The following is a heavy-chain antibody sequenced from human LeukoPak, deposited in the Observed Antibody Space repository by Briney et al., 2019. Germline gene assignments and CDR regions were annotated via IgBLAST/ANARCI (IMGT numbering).Heavy chain of an antibody. D-gene: IGHD3-22*01. V-gene: IGHV1-2*02. CDR1: GYTFTGYY. CDR2: INPNSGGT. J-gene: IGHJ6*03. CDR3: ARDRGPYYDSRGLEVHYYYYMDV. Sequence: GASVKVSCKASGYTFTGYYMHWVRQAPGQGLEWMGWINPNSGGTNYAQKFQGRVTMTRDTSISTAYMELSRLRSDDTAVYYCARDRGPYYDSRGLEVHYYYYMDVWGKGTTVTVSS.